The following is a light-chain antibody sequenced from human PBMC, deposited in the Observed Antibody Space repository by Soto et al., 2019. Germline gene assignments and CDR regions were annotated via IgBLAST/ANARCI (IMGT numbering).Light chain of an antibody. Sequence: DIQMTQSPSSVSASVGDRVTISFRASEDINSRLAWYQQKPGSAPKLLIYAAFILQSGVPSRFSGYGPGTDFTLSISSLQPEDFATYYCQQADSFPITFGQGTRLEIK. V-gene: IGKV1-12*01. CDR3: QQADSFPIT. J-gene: IGKJ5*01. CDR1: EDINSR. CDR2: AAF.